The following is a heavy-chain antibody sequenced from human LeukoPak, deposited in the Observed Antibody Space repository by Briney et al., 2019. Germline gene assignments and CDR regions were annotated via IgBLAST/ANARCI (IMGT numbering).Heavy chain of an antibody. Sequence: PGGSLRLSCAASGFTFSSYAMSWVRQAPGKGLEWVSGISGSDNNTYYPDSVKGRFTISRDNSKNTLYLQMNSLRAEDTAVYYCAKTLTTVTILDAFDIWGQGTMVTVSS. D-gene: IGHD4-17*01. V-gene: IGHV3-23*01. CDR2: ISGSDNNT. J-gene: IGHJ3*02. CDR1: GFTFSSYA. CDR3: AKTLTTVTILDAFDI.